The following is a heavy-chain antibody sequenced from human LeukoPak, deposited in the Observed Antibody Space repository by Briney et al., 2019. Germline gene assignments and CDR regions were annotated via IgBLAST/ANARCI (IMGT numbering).Heavy chain of an antibody. CDR3: AHGNYYDFWSGYPPLDY. CDR1: GFSLSTNRVG. Sequence: SGPTLVGPTQTLTLTCTFSGFSLSTNRVGVGWIRQSPGKALEWLALIYWNDDRRYSPSLKTRLTITKDTSKNQVVLTMTNMDPMDTGTYYCAHGNYYDFWSGYPPLDYWGQGTLVTVSS. D-gene: IGHD3-3*01. J-gene: IGHJ4*02. CDR2: IYWNDDR. V-gene: IGHV2-5*01.